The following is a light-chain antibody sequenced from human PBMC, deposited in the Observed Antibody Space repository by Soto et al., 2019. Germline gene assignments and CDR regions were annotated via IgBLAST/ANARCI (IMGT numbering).Light chain of an antibody. Sequence: DIQLTQSPSFLSASVGDRVTITCRASQGISSYLAWYQQTPGKAPKLLIYASSTLQSGVPSRFSGSGYGTEFTLTISSLQPEDFATYFCQQMNTFPVNFGQGTRLDI. J-gene: IGKJ5*01. V-gene: IGKV1-9*01. CDR1: QGISSY. CDR2: ASS. CDR3: QQMNTFPVN.